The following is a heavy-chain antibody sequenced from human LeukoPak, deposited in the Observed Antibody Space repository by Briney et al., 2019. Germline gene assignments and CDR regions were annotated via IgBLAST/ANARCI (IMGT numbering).Heavy chain of an antibody. J-gene: IGHJ4*02. CDR3: ARGPYYGSGSYSKSRFDY. V-gene: IGHV4-34*01. D-gene: IGHD3-10*01. Sequence: SETLSLTCAVYGGSFSGYYWSWIRQPPGKGLEWIGEINHSGSTNYNPSLKSRVTMSVDTSKNQFSLKLSSVTAADTAVYYCARGPYYGSGSYSKSRFDYWGQGTLVTVSS. CDR2: INHSGST. CDR1: GGSFSGYY.